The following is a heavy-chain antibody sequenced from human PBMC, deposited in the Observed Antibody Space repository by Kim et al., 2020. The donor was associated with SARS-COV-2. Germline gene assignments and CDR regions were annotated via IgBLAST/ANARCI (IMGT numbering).Heavy chain of an antibody. CDR2: ISYDGSNK. CDR1: GFTFSSYA. J-gene: IGHJ6*02. D-gene: IGHD3-9*01. Sequence: GGSLRLSCAASGFTFSSYAMHWVRRAPGKGLEWVAVISYDGSNKYYADSVKGRFTISRDNSKNTLYLQMNSLRAEDTAVYYCARDRKYYDILTGYYFAGSTNYYYYYGMDVWGQGTTVTVSS. CDR3: ARDRKYYDILTGYYFAGSTNYYYYYGMDV. V-gene: IGHV3-30*04.